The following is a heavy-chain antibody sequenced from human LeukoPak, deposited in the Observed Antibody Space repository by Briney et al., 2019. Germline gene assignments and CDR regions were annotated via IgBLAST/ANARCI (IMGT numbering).Heavy chain of an antibody. Sequence: SETLSLTCTVSGGSISNYYWTWIRQPPEKGLEWIGDMYSSGSANYNPSLASRVTISEDTSKNQFSLKLTSVTAADTAVYYCARATRGSVAGPFDYWGQGTQVTVSS. CDR3: ARATRGSVAGPFDY. CDR2: MYSSGSA. D-gene: IGHD6-19*01. CDR1: GGSISNYY. J-gene: IGHJ4*02. V-gene: IGHV4-4*09.